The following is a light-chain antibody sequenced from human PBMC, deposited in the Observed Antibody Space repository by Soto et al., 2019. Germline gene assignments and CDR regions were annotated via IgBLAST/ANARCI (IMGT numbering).Light chain of an antibody. CDR3: QQHGDSPT. J-gene: IGKJ4*01. CDR2: GAS. V-gene: IGKV3-15*01. CDR1: QSLGSD. Sequence: EIVMTQSPGTLSLSPGDTATLSCRASQSLGSDLAWYQQKPGQAPRLLIFGASARPTGIPARISGSGSGTEFTLTISSLRSEDFAVYYCQQHGDSPTFGGGTKVEIK.